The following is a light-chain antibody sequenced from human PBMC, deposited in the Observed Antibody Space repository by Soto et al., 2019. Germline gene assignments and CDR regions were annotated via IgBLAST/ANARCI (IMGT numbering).Light chain of an antibody. CDR1: SSDVGSYNL. CDR3: CSYAGSSTFANYV. J-gene: IGLJ1*01. V-gene: IGLV2-23*03. CDR2: EGS. Sequence: QSVLTQPASVSGSPGQSITISCTGTSSDVGSYNLVSWYQQHPGKAPKLMIYEGSKRPSGVSNRFSGSKSGNTASLTISGLQAEDEADYYCCSYAGSSTFANYVFGTGTKVIVL.